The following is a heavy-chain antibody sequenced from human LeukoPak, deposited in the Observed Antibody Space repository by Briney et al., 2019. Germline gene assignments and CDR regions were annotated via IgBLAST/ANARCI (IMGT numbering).Heavy chain of an antibody. CDR1: GYTFTSYY. D-gene: IGHD1-26*01. Sequence: ASVKVSCKASGYTFTSYYMHWVRQAPGQGLERMGIINPSGGSTSYAQKFQGRVTMTRDTSTSTVYMELSSLRSEDTAVYYCASTWELPNYYYYGMDVWGQGTTVTVSS. CDR2: INPSGGST. V-gene: IGHV1-46*01. CDR3: ASTWELPNYYYYGMDV. J-gene: IGHJ6*02.